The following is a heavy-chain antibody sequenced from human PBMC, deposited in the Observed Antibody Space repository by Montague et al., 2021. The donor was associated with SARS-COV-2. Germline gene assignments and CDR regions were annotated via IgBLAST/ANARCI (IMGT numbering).Heavy chain of an antibody. CDR1: GGSISSYY. Sequence: SETLSLTCTVSGGSISSYYWSWIRQPPGKGLEWIGYIYYSGSTNYNPSLKSRVTISIDTSKNQFSLKLSSVTAADTAVYYCVRHALGYFDWLNEGYFDYWGQGTLVTVSS. V-gene: IGHV4-59*08. D-gene: IGHD3-9*01. CDR2: IYYSGST. CDR3: VRHALGYFDWLNEGYFDY. J-gene: IGHJ4*02.